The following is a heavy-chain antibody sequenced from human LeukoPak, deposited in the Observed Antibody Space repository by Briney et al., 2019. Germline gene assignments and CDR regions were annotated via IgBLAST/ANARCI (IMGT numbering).Heavy chain of an antibody. CDR1: GFTSSSHW. J-gene: IGHJ6*03. Sequence: GGSLRLSCAASGFTSSSHWMHWVRQVPGKGLVRVSRINSAGSGTSYGDSVKGRFTISRDNAKGTLYLQMNSLRAEDTAVYYCAKGCSSTSCYSNYYYYYMDVWGKGTTVTVSS. V-gene: IGHV3-74*01. CDR3: AKGCSSTSCYSNYYYYYMDV. CDR2: INSAGSGT. D-gene: IGHD2-2*02.